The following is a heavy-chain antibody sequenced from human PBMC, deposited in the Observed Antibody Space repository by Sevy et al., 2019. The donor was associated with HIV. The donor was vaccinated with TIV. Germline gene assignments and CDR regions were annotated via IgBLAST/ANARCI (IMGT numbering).Heavy chain of an antibody. Sequence: GGSLRLSCAASGFTFSSYGMHWVRQAPGKGLEWVAVISYDGSNKYYADSVKGRFTISRDNSKNRLYLQMNSLRAEDTAVYYCAKDLRDGSGSYYNPLDDYYYYYGMDVWGQGTTVTVSS. D-gene: IGHD3-10*01. CDR3: AKDLRDGSGSYYNPLDDYYYYYGMDV. CDR2: ISYDGSNK. V-gene: IGHV3-30*18. CDR1: GFTFSSYG. J-gene: IGHJ6*02.